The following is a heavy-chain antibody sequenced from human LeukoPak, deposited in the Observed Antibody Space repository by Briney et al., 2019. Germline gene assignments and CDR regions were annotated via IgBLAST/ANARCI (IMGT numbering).Heavy chain of an antibody. CDR3: ARRAGAYSHPYDY. CDR2: IRYDGSNK. V-gene: IGHV3-30*02. Sequence: GGSLRLSCAASGFTFSTYGIHWVRQAPGKGLEWVAFIRYDGSNKYYADSVKGRFTISKDNSKNTLYLQMNSLRAEDTAVYYCARRAGAYSHPYDYWGQGTLVTVSS. CDR1: GFTFSTYG. J-gene: IGHJ4*02. D-gene: IGHD4/OR15-4a*01.